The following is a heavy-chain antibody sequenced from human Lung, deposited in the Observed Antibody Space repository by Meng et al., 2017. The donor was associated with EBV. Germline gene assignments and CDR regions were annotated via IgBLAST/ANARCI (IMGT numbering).Heavy chain of an antibody. Sequence: VQSGEAGGALVQLGGSLRLSCATFGFSFSKYWMHWVRQAPGKGLVWVSRINEHGTITTYADSVEGRFTISRDNAKNTMYLQMNSLRDEDTAVYYCSRDLVGSDDSWGLGTLVTVSS. J-gene: IGHJ4*02. V-gene: IGHV3-74*01. CDR1: GFSFSKYW. CDR3: SRDLVGSDDS. CDR2: INEHGTIT.